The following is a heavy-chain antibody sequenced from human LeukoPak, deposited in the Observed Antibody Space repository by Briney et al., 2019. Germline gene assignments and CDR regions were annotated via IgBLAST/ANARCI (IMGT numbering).Heavy chain of an antibody. CDR3: ARSKFGDAFDI. Sequence: PGGSLRLSCAASGFTFSSYGMHWVRQAPGKGLEWVAVISYDGSNKYYADSVKGRFTISRDNSKNTLYLQMNSLRAEDTAVYYCARSKFGDAFDIWGQGTMVTVSS. CDR2: ISYDGSNK. D-gene: IGHD3-16*01. J-gene: IGHJ3*02. V-gene: IGHV3-30*03. CDR1: GFTFSSYG.